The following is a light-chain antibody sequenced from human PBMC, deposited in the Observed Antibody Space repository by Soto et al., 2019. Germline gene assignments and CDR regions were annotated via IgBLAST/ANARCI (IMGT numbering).Light chain of an antibody. CDR1: QGIKW. Sequence: DIQMTQSPSSVSASVGDKVTITCRASQGIKWLAWYQQRPGKAPNLLIYAASTLQSGVPSRFSGSGSGTDFTLTISSLQPEDSATYYCQQANSFPLTFVGGTKVEIK. CDR3: QQANSFPLT. CDR2: AAS. V-gene: IGKV1-12*01. J-gene: IGKJ4*01.